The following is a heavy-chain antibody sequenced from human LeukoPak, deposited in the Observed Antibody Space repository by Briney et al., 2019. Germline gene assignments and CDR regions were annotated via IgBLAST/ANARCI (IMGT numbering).Heavy chain of an antibody. CDR2: VDANGRTT. CDR1: GFTVTHYA. D-gene: IGHD3-16*02. CDR3: AKEAGVIPGDYFDY. Sequence: GGSLRLSCSASGFTVTHYAMHWVRQAPGKGLEYVSAVDANGRTTYYADSVKGRFTISRDNSKNTLYLQMNSLRAEDTAVYYCAKEAGVIPGDYFDYWGQGTLVTVSS. J-gene: IGHJ4*02. V-gene: IGHV3-64*04.